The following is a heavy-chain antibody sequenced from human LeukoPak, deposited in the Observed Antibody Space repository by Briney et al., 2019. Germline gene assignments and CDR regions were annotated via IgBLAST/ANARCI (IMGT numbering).Heavy chain of an antibody. Sequence: GGSLRLSCAASGFTFSSYAMSWVRQAPGKGLEWVSGISGSGGNTYYADSVKGRFTISRDNSKNTLYLQMNSLRAEDTAVYYCAKDDSSGYYYSLFDYWGQGTLVTVSS. CDR1: GFTFSSYA. V-gene: IGHV3-23*01. CDR2: ISGSGGNT. J-gene: IGHJ4*02. D-gene: IGHD3-22*01. CDR3: AKDDSSGYYYSLFDY.